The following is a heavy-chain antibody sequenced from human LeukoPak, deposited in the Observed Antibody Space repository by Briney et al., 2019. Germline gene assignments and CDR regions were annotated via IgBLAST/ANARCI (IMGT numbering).Heavy chain of an antibody. CDR3: ARRGRSSRQTFDY. D-gene: IGHD6-13*01. J-gene: IGHJ4*02. CDR2: INHSGST. Sequence: SETLSLTYTVYGGSFSDYFWTWIRQPPGKGLEWIGEINHSGSTNYNPSLKSRVTISVDTSKNQFSLKLSSVTAADTAVYYCARRGRSSRQTFDYWGQGTLVTVSS. V-gene: IGHV4-34*01. CDR1: GGSFSDYF.